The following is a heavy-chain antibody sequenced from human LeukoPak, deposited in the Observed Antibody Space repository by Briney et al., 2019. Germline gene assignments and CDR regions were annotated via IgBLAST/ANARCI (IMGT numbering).Heavy chain of an antibody. CDR1: GYSISSGFY. CDR2: MYHSGST. Sequence: SETLSLTCTVSGYSISSGFYWGWIRQPPGKGLEWIGSMYHSGSTYYNPSLKSRVTISVDTSKNQFSLKLSSVTAADTAVYYCARNDPPGLWGQGTLVTVSS. D-gene: IGHD3-16*01. CDR3: ARNDPPGL. V-gene: IGHV4-38-2*02. J-gene: IGHJ4*02.